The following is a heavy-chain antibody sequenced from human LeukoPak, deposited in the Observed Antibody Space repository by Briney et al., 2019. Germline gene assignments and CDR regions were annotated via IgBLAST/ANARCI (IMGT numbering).Heavy chain of an antibody. CDR1: GFTFSSYW. CDR2: INSDGSSA. Sequence: PGGSLRLSCAASGFTFSSYWMHWVRQAPGKGLVWVSRINSDGSSASYADSVKGRFTISRDNAKNTLYLQMNSLKTEDTAVYYCTTDGQQWLVDYWGQGTLVTVSS. D-gene: IGHD6-19*01. V-gene: IGHV3-74*01. J-gene: IGHJ4*02. CDR3: TTDGQQWLVDY.